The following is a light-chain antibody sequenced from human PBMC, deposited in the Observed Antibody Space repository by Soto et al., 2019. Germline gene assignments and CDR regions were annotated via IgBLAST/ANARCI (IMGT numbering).Light chain of an antibody. Sequence: EILMTQSPATLSVSPGERATLSCRASQSVGSDLAWYQQKPGQAPRLLIYGASTRATGIPARFSGSWSGTEFTLTINTLQPDDFAVYYCQHYDNWPPWTFGQGTRVEIK. V-gene: IGKV3-15*01. CDR3: QHYDNWPPWT. CDR1: QSVGSD. J-gene: IGKJ1*01. CDR2: GAS.